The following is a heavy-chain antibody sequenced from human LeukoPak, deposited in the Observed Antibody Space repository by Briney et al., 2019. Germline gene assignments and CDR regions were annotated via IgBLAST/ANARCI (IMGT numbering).Heavy chain of an antibody. Sequence: GGSLRLSCAASGFTFNSYAMNWVRQAPGKGLECVSVITDSYNTYYGDSVKGRFTVSRDNSRKTLFLQMNSLRVDDTALYYCVKGACSSGCSGNHWGQGTRVIVSS. D-gene: IGHD6-19*01. V-gene: IGHV3-23*01. CDR1: GFTFNSYA. CDR2: ITDSYNT. CDR3: VKGACSSGCSGNH. J-gene: IGHJ5*02.